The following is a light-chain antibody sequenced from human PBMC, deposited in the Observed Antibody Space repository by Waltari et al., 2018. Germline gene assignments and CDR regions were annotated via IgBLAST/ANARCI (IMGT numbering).Light chain of an antibody. Sequence: QSVLTQPPSASGPPGQRVTIPCSGSRSNIGSNTVNWYQQLPGTAPKLLIYSNNQRPSGVPDRFSGSKSGTSASLAISGLQSEDEADYYCAAWDDSLNGRVFGGGTKLTVL. CDR2: SNN. V-gene: IGLV1-44*01. CDR1: RSNIGSNT. CDR3: AAWDDSLNGRV. J-gene: IGLJ3*02.